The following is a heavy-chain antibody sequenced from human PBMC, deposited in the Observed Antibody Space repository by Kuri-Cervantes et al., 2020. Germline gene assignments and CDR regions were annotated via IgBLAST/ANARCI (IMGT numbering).Heavy chain of an antibody. CDR3: TRQDRYCSGGSCYDHDY. Sequence: GGSLRLSCAASGFTFSSYAMHWVRQASGKGLEGVGRIRRKANSCATAYAASVKGRFTISRDDSKNTAYLQINSLKTEDIAVYYCTRQDRYCSGGSCYDHDYWGQGTLVTVSS. CDR1: GFTFSSYA. V-gene: IGHV3-73*01. J-gene: IGHJ4*02. CDR2: IRRKANSCAT. D-gene: IGHD2-15*01.